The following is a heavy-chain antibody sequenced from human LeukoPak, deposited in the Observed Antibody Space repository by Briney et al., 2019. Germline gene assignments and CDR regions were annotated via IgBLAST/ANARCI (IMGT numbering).Heavy chain of an antibody. D-gene: IGHD3-22*01. V-gene: IGHV4-59*11. CDR2: VYYTGKT. J-gene: IGHJ3*02. Sequence: PSETLSLTCAVSSGYISGHYWSWIRQPPGKGLEWIGYVYYTGKTYYTSSLRSRVTISVDTSKNHFSLKLTSVTAADTAIYYCARLLDNDSSGDPDTFDMWGQGTMVTVSS. CDR1: SGYISGHY. CDR3: ARLLDNDSSGDPDTFDM.